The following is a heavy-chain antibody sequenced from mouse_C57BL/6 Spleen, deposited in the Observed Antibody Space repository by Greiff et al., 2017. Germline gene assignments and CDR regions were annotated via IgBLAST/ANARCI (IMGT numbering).Heavy chain of an antibody. V-gene: IGHV5-4*01. J-gene: IGHJ2*01. Sequence: EVQVVESGGGLVKPGGSLKLSCAASGFTFSSYAMSWVRQTPEKRLEWVATISDGGSYTYYPDNVKGRFTISRDNAKNNLYLQMSHLKSEDTAMYYCARAGTTVVAPDYWGQGTTLTVSS. CDR2: ISDGGSYT. D-gene: IGHD1-1*01. CDR3: ARAGTTVVAPDY. CDR1: GFTFSSYA.